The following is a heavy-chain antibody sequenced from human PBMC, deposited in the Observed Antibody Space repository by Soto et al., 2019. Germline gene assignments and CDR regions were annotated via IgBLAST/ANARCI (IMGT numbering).Heavy chain of an antibody. CDR3: ARIEMASIK. Sequence: TLSLTCSVSCASIRSGGYYWSWLRQSPGKGLEWIGHIYYTGSTFYSPSLKSRLTISLDTSKNQFSLDLRSVTAADTAMYYCARIEMASIKWGRGTLVTVS. J-gene: IGHJ4*02. CDR2: IYYTGST. CDR1: CASIRSGGYY. V-gene: IGHV4-31*03.